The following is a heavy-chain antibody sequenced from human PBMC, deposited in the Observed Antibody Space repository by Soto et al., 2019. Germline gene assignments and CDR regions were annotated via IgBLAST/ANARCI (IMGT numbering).Heavy chain of an antibody. D-gene: IGHD5-12*01. V-gene: IGHV3-30-3*01. CDR3: AREGRWLQSTGYFDY. CDR1: GFTFSSYA. Sequence: GGSLRLSCAASGFTFSSYAMHWVRQAPGKGLEWVAVISYDGSNKYYADSVKGRFTISRDNSKNTLYLQMNSLRAEDTAVYYCAREGRWLQSTGYFDYWGQGTLVTAPQ. J-gene: IGHJ4*02. CDR2: ISYDGSNK.